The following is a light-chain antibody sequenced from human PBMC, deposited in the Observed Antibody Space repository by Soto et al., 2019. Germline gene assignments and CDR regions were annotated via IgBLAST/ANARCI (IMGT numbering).Light chain of an antibody. CDR2: GAS. V-gene: IGKV3-20*01. CDR3: QQFGSSPLYT. J-gene: IGKJ2*01. Sequence: EIVLTQSPGTLSLSAGERVTLSCRASQSVSSTYLAWCQQKPGQAPRLLIYGASSRATGIPDRFSGSGSGTDFTLTISRLEPEDFAVYYCQQFGSSPLYTFGQGTKLEIK. CDR1: QSVSSTY.